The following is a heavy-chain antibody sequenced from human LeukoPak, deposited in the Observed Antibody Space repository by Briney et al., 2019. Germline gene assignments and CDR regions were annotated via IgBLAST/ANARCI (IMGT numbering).Heavy chain of an antibody. CDR2: ISSSGSTI. V-gene: IGHV3-48*03. D-gene: IGHD1-26*01. Sequence: HPGGSLRLSCAASGFTFSSYEMYWVRQAPGKGLEWVSYISSSGSTIYYADSVKGRFTISRDNAKNSLYLQMNSLRAEDTAVYYCARDRGSGDGDFDYWGQGILVTVSS. CDR3: ARDRGSGDGDFDY. CDR1: GFTFSSYE. J-gene: IGHJ4*02.